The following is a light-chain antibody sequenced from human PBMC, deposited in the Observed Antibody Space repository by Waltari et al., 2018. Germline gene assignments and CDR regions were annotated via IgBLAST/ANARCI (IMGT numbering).Light chain of an antibody. Sequence: DIQMTQSPSTLSASVGDRVAIPCRASQSVNSWLAWYQQKPRKAPKFLIYKASILESGVPSRFSGSGSGTEFTLTISNLQPDDFATYYCQQYNRYSTFGQGTKVELK. CDR3: QQYNRYST. CDR2: KAS. V-gene: IGKV1-5*03. J-gene: IGKJ1*01. CDR1: QSVNSW.